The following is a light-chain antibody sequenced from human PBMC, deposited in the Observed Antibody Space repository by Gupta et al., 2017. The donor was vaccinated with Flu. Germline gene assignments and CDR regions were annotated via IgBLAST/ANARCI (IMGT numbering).Light chain of an antibody. V-gene: IGLV2-14*01. CDR2: WVS. CDR1: SSDVGCYNY. J-gene: IGLJ1*01. Sequence: QSDPTQPASESGAPGQSITISCTGTSSDVGCYNYVSWYQQPPGKAPKLIIYWVSNRASGVPNRFSGSKSGTTASLIIPGLQADDEADYDCNSYTSLNTAKVFGTGTKLTVL. CDR3: NSYTSLNTAKV.